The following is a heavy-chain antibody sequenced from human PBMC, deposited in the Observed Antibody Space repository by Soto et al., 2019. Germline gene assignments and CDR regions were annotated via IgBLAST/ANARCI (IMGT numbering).Heavy chain of an antibody. CDR3: AKGAWLDF. CDR2: IRNKGNNYAT. V-gene: IGHV3-73*01. CDR1: GFTFSDSA. Sequence: GGSLRLSCAASGFTFSDSAMHWVRQASGKGLEWVGRIRNKGNNYATAYTASVKGRFTISRDDSKNTLYLQMNSLRADDTALYYCAKGAWLDFWGRGTLVTVSS. D-gene: IGHD1-26*01. J-gene: IGHJ4*02.